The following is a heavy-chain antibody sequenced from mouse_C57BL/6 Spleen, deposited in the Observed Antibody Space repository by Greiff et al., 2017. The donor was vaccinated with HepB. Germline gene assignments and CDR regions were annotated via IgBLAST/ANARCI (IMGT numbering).Heavy chain of an antibody. V-gene: IGHV1-54*01. CDR1: GYAFTNYL. CDR2: INPGSGGT. CDR3: ARSWDWFAY. J-gene: IGHJ3*01. D-gene: IGHD4-1*01. Sequence: QVQLQQPGAELVRPGTSVKVSCKASGYAFTNYLIEWVKQRPGQGLEWIGVINPGSGGTNYNEKFKGKATLTADKSSSTAYMQLSSLTSEDSAVYFCARSWDWFAYWGQGTLVTVSA.